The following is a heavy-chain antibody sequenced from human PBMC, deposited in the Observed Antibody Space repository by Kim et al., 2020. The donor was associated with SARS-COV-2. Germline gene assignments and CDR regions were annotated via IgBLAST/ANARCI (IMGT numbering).Heavy chain of an antibody. Sequence: GGSLRLSCAASGFPFSSFPMSWVRQAPEKGLEWLSTIGASGRYTDYAASVKGRFTISRDNSRNTVYLQMDSLRAEDTAIYYCAKDSNPDIYFDYWGQGTLVTVSS. CDR3: AKDSNPDIYFDY. CDR1: GFPFSSFP. V-gene: IGHV3-23*01. J-gene: IGHJ4*02. D-gene: IGHD2-8*01. CDR2: IGASGRYT.